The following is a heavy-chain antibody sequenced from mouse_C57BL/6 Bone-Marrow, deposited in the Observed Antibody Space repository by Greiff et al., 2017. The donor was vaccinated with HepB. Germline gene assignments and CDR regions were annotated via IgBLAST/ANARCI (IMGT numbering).Heavy chain of an antibody. J-gene: IGHJ4*01. V-gene: IGHV3-8*01. CDR1: GYSITSDY. CDR2: ISYSGST. D-gene: IGHD1-1*01. Sequence: VQLQQSGPGLAKPSQSLSLSCSVTGYSITSDYWNWIRKFPGNKLEYMGYISYSGSTYYNPSHNSRISITRDASKNQYYLQLNTVTTEDTATYYCARITTNYAIDYWGQGTSVTVSS. CDR3: ARITTNYAIDY.